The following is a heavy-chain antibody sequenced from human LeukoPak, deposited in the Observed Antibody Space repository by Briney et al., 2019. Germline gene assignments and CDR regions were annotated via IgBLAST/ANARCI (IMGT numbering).Heavy chain of an antibody. V-gene: IGHV3-48*03. Sequence: AGGSLRLSCAASGFTFSSYEMNWVRQAPGKGLEWLSYISSSSGTTIYYADSVKGRFTISRDNAKNSLYLQMNSLRAEDTAVYYCARGGSYGSLLDYWGQGTLATVFS. CDR1: GFTFSSYE. J-gene: IGHJ4*02. CDR3: ARGGSYGSLLDY. CDR2: ISSSSGTTI. D-gene: IGHD1-26*01.